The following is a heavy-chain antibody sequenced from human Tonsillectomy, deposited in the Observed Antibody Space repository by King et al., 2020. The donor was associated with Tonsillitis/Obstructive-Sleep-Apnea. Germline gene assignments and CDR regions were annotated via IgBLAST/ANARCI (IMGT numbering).Heavy chain of an antibody. CDR2: IWYDGNNK. Sequence: VQLVESGGGVVQPGRSLRLSCAASGFTFSSYGMHWVRQAPGKGLEWVAVIWYDGNNKYYADSEKGRLTISRDNSKNTLCLQMNSLRAEDTAVYYCARDSVAAHVAFDIWGQGTMVTVSS. CDR1: GFTFSSYG. J-gene: IGHJ3*02. CDR3: ARDSVAAHVAFDI. V-gene: IGHV3-33*01. D-gene: IGHD6-6*01.